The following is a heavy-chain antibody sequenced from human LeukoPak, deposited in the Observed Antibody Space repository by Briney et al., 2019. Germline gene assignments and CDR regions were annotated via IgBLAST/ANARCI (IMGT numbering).Heavy chain of an antibody. CDR2: IRYDGSNK. CDR3: AKEGGYSGSYRYYYYMDV. V-gene: IGHV3-30*02. CDR1: GFTFSSYG. D-gene: IGHD1-26*01. J-gene: IGHJ6*03. Sequence: GGSLRLSCAASGFTFSSYGMHWVRQAPGKGLEWVAFIRYDGSNKYYADSVKGRFTISRDNSKNTLYLQMNSLRAEDTAVYYCAKEGGYSGSYRYYYYMDVWGKGTTVTVSS.